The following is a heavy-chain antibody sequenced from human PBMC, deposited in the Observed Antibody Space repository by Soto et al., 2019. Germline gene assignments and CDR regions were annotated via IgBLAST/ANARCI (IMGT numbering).Heavy chain of an antibody. CDR2: ISAYNGNT. CDR3: ARLRLGYCSSTSCEATTAYAFDI. V-gene: IGHV1-18*01. CDR1: GHTFTSSG. D-gene: IGHD2-2*01. J-gene: IGHJ3*02. Sequence: VASVKVSCKASGHTFTSSGISWVRQAPGQGLEWMGWISAYNGNTNYAQKLQGRVTMTTDTSTSTAYMELRSLRSDDTAVYYCARLRLGYCSSTSCEATTAYAFDIWGQGTMVTVSS.